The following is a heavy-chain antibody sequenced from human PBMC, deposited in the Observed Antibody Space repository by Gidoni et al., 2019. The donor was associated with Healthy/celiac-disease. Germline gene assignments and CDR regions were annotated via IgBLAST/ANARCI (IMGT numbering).Heavy chain of an antibody. V-gene: IGHV3-9*01. D-gene: IGHD5-12*01. CDR1: GFTFDDYA. Sequence: EVQLVASGGGLVQPGGSLRLSCAASGFTFDDYAMHWVRQAPGKGLEWVSGISWNSGSIGYADSVKGRFTISRDNAKNSLYLQMNSLRAEDTALYYCAKDIYSGTDAFDIWGQGTMVTVSS. CDR3: AKDIYSGTDAFDI. J-gene: IGHJ3*02. CDR2: ISWNSGSI.